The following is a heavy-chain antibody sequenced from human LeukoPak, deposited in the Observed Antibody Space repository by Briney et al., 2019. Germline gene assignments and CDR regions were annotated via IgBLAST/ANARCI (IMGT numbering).Heavy chain of an antibody. D-gene: IGHD5-18*01. V-gene: IGHV3-23*01. J-gene: IGHJ4*02. Sequence: GGSLRLSCAASGFTFSNYAMSWVRQAPGKGLEWVSSITGSGGSTDCADSVKSRFTISRDNSKNTLYLQMNSLRAEDTAVYYCARSNFKDTAMGEFDYWGQGTLVTVSS. CDR3: ARSNFKDTAMGEFDY. CDR2: ITGSGGST. CDR1: GFTFSNYA.